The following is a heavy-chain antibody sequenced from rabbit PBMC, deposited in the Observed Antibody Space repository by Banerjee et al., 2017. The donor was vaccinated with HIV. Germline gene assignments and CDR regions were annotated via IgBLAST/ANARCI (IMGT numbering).Heavy chain of an antibody. V-gene: IGHV1S40*01. CDR1: GIDFSSDYW. D-gene: IGHD2-1*01. Sequence: QSLEESGGDLVKPGASLTLTCTASGIDFSSDYWICWVRQAPGQGLEWIACIYAGSGGNSDYANWAKGRFTISKTSSTTVTLQMTRLTAADTATYFCARTAGYLDDGDGYFKLWGPGTLVTVS. J-gene: IGHJ4*01. CDR2: IYAGSGGNS. CDR3: ARTAGYLDDGDGYFKL.